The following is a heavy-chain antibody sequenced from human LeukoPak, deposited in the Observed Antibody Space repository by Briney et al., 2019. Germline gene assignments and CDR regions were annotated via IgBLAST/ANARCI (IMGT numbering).Heavy chain of an antibody. CDR1: GFTFSSYS. CDR3: ARDRYGGNSAPSY. CDR2: ISSSSSYI. D-gene: IGHD4-23*01. V-gene: IGHV3-21*01. J-gene: IGHJ4*02. Sequence: GGSLRLSCAASGFTFSSYSMNWVRQAPGKGLEWVSSISSSSSYIYYTDSVRGRFTISRDNAKNSLYLQMNSLRAEDTAVYYCARDRYGGNSAPSYWGQGTLVTVSS.